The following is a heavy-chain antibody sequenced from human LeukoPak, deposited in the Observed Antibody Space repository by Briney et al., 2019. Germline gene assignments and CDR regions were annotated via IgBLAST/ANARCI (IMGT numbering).Heavy chain of an antibody. J-gene: IGHJ3*02. CDR3: ARGDSTFYYDSSPDAFDI. Sequence: SETLSLTCTVSGGSISSYYWSWIRQPPGKGLEWIGYIYYSGSTNYNPSLKSRVTISVDTSKNQFSLKLSSVTAADTAVYYCARGDSTFYYDSSPDAFDIWGQGTMVTVSS. CDR1: GGSISSYY. V-gene: IGHV4-59*08. D-gene: IGHD3-22*01. CDR2: IYYSGST.